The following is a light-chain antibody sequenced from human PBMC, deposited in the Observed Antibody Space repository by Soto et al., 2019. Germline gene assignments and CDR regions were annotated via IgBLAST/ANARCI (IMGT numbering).Light chain of an antibody. CDR2: WGS. CDR1: QSVGPN. Sequence: TQSPATLSVSLGEEVTLSCRASQSVGPNRAWYQQRPGQAPRLLIHWGSTKANGVPARFRGSGRGTDFTLTISSLQPDDFATYYCQQSYSTLRTFCQGTKVASK. CDR3: QQSYSTLRT. V-gene: IGKV3-15*01. J-gene: IGKJ1*01.